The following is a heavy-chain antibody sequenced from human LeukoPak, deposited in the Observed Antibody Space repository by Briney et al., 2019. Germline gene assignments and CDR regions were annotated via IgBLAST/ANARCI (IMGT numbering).Heavy chain of an antibody. D-gene: IGHD2-2*01. Sequence: SRPTLVKPTQTLPLTCTLSGFSLSTSGVGVGWIPQPPGKALEWLALIYWDDDKRYSPSLQSRLTITKDPSKNQVVLTMTNMDPVDTATYYCAHMSVVPAVTMYNWFDPWGQGTLVTVFS. CDR1: GFSLSTSGVG. CDR2: IYWDDDK. CDR3: AHMSVVPAVTMYNWFDP. V-gene: IGHV2-5*02. J-gene: IGHJ5*02.